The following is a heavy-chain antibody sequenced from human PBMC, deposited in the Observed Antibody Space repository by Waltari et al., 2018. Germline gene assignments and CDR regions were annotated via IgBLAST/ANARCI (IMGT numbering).Heavy chain of an antibody. J-gene: IGHJ4*02. CDR2: ISGSGDSI. CDR1: AFSFGNSA. Sequence: ELQLLESGGGFVQPGGSLRRLCAASAFSFGNSAMTWVRQAPGKGLEWVSGISGSGDSIYYADSVKGRFTISRDNSKNTLTLQVNSLRGEDTAGYDCARLKEDHDGQALDFWGQGTLVTVSS. CDR3: ARLKEDHDGQALDF. D-gene: IGHD1-1*01. V-gene: IGHV3-23*01.